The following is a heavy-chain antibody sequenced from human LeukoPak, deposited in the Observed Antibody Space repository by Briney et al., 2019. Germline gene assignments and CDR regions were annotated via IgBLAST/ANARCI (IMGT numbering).Heavy chain of an antibody. D-gene: IGHD3-3*01. Sequence: PGGSLRLSCAASGFTVSNNYMSWVRQAPGKGLEWVSVIYSGGSTYYGDSVKGRFTIARDNSKNTLYLHMETLRANDSAVYYCTKDRKYDFWSGYDYWGQGTLVTVSS. CDR3: TKDRKYDFWSGYDY. CDR1: GFTVSNNY. V-gene: IGHV3-53*05. J-gene: IGHJ4*02. CDR2: IYSGGST.